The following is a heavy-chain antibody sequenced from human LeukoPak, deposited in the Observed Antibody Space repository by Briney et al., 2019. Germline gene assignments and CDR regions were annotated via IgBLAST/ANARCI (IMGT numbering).Heavy chain of an antibody. CDR2: IYYSGST. CDR3: ARDTPYYQRAFDI. D-gene: IGHD2-2*01. V-gene: IGHV4-31*03. J-gene: IGHJ3*02. Sequence: PSQTLSLTCTVSVGSISSCGYYWSWIRQPPGKGLEWIGYIYYSGSTYYNPSLKSRVTISVDTSKNQFSLKLSSVTAADTAVYYCARDTPYYQRAFDIWGQGTMVTVSS. CDR1: VGSISSCGYY.